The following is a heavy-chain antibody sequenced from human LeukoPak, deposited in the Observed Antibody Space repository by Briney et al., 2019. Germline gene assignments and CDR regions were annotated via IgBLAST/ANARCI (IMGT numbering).Heavy chain of an antibody. V-gene: IGHV4-61*02. CDR3: ARHTDPRFLEWLGGAFDI. CDR2: IYTSGST. Sequence: SETLSLTCTVSGGSISSGSYYWSWIRRPAGKGLEWIGRIYTSGSTNYNPSLKSRVTISVDTSKNRFSLKLSSVTAADTAVYYCARHTDPRFLEWLGGAFDIWGQGTMVTVSS. CDR1: GGSISSGSYY. D-gene: IGHD3-3*01. J-gene: IGHJ3*02.